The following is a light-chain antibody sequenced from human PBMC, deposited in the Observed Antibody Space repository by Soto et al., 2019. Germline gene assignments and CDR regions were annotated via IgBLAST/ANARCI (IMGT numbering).Light chain of an antibody. V-gene: IGLV2-18*02. J-gene: IGLJ1*01. CDR3: TSFTSRHTYV. CDR2: EVS. CDR1: STDFVSYNR. Sequence: QSVLTQPPSVSGSPGQSVTISCTGTSTDFVSYNRVSWYQQPPGTAPKLMIYEVSNRPSGVSDRFSGSKSGDTASLTISGLQAEDEADYYCTSFTSRHTYVFGTGTKVTVL.